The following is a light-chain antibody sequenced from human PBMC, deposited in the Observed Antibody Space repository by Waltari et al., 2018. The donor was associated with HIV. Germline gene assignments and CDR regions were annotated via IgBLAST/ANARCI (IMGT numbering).Light chain of an antibody. CDR3: AAWTDIMSGWL. CDR1: TSNIARDS. J-gene: IGLJ3*02. Sequence: TQSPSASGALGQRVTLTCSAVTSNIARDSISWYQQVPGTAPKLLIFRGDQRPSGVPDRFSGAKSGASSSLAISGLQSDDEADYYCAAWTDIMSGWLFGGGTKLTVL. V-gene: IGLV1-47*01. CDR2: RGD.